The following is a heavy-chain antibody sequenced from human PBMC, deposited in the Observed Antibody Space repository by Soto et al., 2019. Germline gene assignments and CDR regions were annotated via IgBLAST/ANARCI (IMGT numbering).Heavy chain of an antibody. CDR3: ARGGGSDSFDY. Sequence: KTSETLSLTCTVSVSSIAYGGYSWRWIRQTPGKGLEWIGYINHLETTFYNPSFESRLSLSIDRAKNQFSLNLNSMSAADRAVYFCARGGGSDSFDYWGQGILVTVSS. V-gene: IGHV4-30-2*01. D-gene: IGHD1-26*01. J-gene: IGHJ4*02. CDR2: INHLETT. CDR1: VSSIAYGGYS.